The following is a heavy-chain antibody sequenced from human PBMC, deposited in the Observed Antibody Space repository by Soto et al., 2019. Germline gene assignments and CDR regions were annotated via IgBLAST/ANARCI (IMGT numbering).Heavy chain of an antibody. CDR1: GGTFSSYA. D-gene: IGHD6-19*01. J-gene: IGHJ5*02. CDR2: IIPIFGTA. V-gene: IGHV1-69*06. Sequence: ASVKVSCKASGGTFSSYAISWVRQAPGQGLEWMGGIIPIFGTANYAQKFQGRVTITADKSTSTAYMELSSLRSEDTAVYYCATVIGAWLETWNWFDPWGQGTLVTVSS. CDR3: ATVIGAWLETWNWFDP.